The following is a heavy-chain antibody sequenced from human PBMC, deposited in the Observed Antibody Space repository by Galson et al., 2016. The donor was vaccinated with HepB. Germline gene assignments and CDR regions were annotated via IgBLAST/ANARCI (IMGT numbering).Heavy chain of an antibody. CDR2: ISTYNGNT. CDR3: ARDRQWLRESSHY. Sequence: SVKVSCKASGYKFRSYGIDWVRQAPGQGLEWLGWISTYNGNTNYARKFQDRVTLTTDTSTNTVYMELRSLTSDATAVYYCARDRQWLRESSHYWGQGTLVTVSS. V-gene: IGHV1-18*01. D-gene: IGHD3-10*01. CDR1: GYKFRSYG. J-gene: IGHJ4*02.